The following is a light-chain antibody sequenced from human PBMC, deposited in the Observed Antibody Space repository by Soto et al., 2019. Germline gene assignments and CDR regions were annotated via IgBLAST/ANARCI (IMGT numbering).Light chain of an antibody. CDR3: SSYTTSNTRQIV. J-gene: IGLJ1*01. V-gene: IGLV2-14*03. CDR1: SIEICGYHY. CDR2: DVS. Sequence: QTALTQTTSVSGSPGQSIPISCTGTSIEICGYHYVSWYQHNPGKAPELMIYDVSNRPSGVSNRFSGSKSGNTASLTISWLQPEDEADYYCSSYTTSNTRQIVFGTGTKVTVL.